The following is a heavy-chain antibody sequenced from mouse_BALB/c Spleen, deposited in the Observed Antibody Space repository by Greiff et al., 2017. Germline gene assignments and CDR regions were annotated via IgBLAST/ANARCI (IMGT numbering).Heavy chain of an antibody. Sequence: EVKLMESGGGLVKPGGSLKLSCAASGFAFSSYDMSWVRQTPEKRLEWVAYISSGGGSTYYPDTVKGRFTISRDNAKNTLYLQMSSLKSEDTAMYYCARHEKYGNWYFDVWGAGTTVTVSS. D-gene: IGHD2-10*02. CDR3: ARHEKYGNWYFDV. J-gene: IGHJ1*01. V-gene: IGHV5-12-1*01. CDR2: ISSGGGST. CDR1: GFAFSSYD.